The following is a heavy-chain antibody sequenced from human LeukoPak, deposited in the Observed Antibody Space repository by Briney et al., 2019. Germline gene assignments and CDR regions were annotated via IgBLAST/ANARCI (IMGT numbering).Heavy chain of an antibody. CDR1: GYTFTSYD. D-gene: IGHD3-22*01. J-gene: IGHJ6*02. CDR3: ARAPLYYYDSSGYYGSYYYGMDV. V-gene: IGHV1-8*01. Sequence: ASVKVSCKASGYTFTSYDINWVRQATGQGLEWMGWMNPNSGNTGYAQKFQGRVTMTRNTSISTAYMELSSLRSEDTAVYYCARAPLYYYDSSGYYGSYYYGMDVWGQGTTVTVSS. CDR2: MNPNSGNT.